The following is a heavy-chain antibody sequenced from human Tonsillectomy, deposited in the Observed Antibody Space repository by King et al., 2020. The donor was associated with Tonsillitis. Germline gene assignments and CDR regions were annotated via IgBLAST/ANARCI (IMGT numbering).Heavy chain of an antibody. V-gene: IGHV4-38-2*02. J-gene: IGHJ4*02. D-gene: IGHD5-12*01. CDR2: IHHSGTT. CDR1: GYSISSGHY. Sequence: HVQLQESGPGLVKPSETLSLTCGVSGYSISSGHYWGWIRQPPGKGLEWIGSIHHSGTTYYNPSVKSRVTISVDTSKNEFSLRLNSVTSSDTAVSFCAIDGGGAYYSGYDTGVSNYWGQGTLVTVSS. CDR3: AIDGGGAYYSGYDTGVSNY.